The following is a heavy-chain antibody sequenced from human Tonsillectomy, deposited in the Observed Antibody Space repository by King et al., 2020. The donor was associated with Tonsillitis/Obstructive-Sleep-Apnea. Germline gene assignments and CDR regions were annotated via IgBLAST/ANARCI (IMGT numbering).Heavy chain of an antibody. J-gene: IGHJ2*01. Sequence: LQLQESGPGLVKPSETLSLTCTVSGGSIISSSYYWGWIRQPPGKGLEWIGNIYYTGSTYYNTSLKSRLTISVDTSKNQFSLKLSSVTAADTAVYYCARRSRYGDLEWYFDLWGRGTLVTVSS. CDR2: IYYTGST. CDR3: ARRSRYGDLEWYFDL. V-gene: IGHV4-39*01. D-gene: IGHD4-17*01. CDR1: GGSIISSSYY.